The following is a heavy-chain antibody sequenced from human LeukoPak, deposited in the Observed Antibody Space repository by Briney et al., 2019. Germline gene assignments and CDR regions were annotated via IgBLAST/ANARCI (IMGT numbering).Heavy chain of an antibody. CDR1: GFTVSSNY. Sequence: GGSLRLSCAASGFTVSSNYMSWVRQAPGKGLEWVSAISGSGGSTYYADSVKGRFTISRDNSKNTLYLQMNSLRAEGTAVYYCEKDHNYDILTFDYWGQGTLVTVSS. CDR2: ISGSGGST. V-gene: IGHV3-23*01. J-gene: IGHJ4*02. D-gene: IGHD3-9*01. CDR3: EKDHNYDILTFDY.